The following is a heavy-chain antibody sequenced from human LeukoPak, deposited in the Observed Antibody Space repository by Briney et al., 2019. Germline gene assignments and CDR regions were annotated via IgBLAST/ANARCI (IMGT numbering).Heavy chain of an antibody. Sequence: TSETLSLTCTVSGGSLSSYYWSWIRQPPGKGLEWIGYIYYSGSTNYNPSLKSRVTISVDTSKNRCSLRLSSVTAADTAVYYCAREWELPIGWSDPWGQGTLVTVSS. J-gene: IGHJ5*02. CDR1: GGSLSSYY. D-gene: IGHD1-26*01. V-gene: IGHV4-59*08. CDR3: AREWELPIGWSDP. CDR2: IYYSGST.